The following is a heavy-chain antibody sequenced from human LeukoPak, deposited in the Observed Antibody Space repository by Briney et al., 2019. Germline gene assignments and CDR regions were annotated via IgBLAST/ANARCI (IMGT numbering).Heavy chain of an antibody. CDR1: GFTFSSYS. CDR2: ISSSSSYI. Sequence: PGGSLRLSCAASGFTFSSYSMNWVRQAPGKGLEWVSSISSSSSYIYYADSVKGRFTISRDKAKNSLYLQMNSLRAEDTAVYYCASKTDLLGLTDYWGQGTLVTVSS. V-gene: IGHV3-21*01. CDR3: ASKTDLLGLTDY. D-gene: IGHD3-16*01. J-gene: IGHJ4*02.